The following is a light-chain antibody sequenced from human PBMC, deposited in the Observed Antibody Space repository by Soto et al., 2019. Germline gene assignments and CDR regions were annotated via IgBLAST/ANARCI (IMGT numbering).Light chain of an antibody. J-gene: IGKJ2*01. V-gene: IGKV1-5*01. Sequence: DIQMTQSPSTLSASVGDRVTINCRASQSISSWLAWYQQRPREAPKLLIYGASSLESGVPSRFSGSGSGTEFTLTICSLQPTDFATYYCQQYATSSPTFGQGTKLEMK. CDR2: GAS. CDR3: QQYATSSPT. CDR1: QSISSW.